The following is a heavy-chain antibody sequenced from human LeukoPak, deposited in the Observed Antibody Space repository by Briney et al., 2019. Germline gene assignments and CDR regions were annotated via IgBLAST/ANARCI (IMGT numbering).Heavy chain of an antibody. D-gene: IGHD2-15*01. CDR2: IYISGTT. V-gene: IGHV4-4*07. J-gene: IGHJ6*02. Sequence: PSETLSLTCTVSGGSLSNYYWSWIRQPAGKGLEWIGRIYISGTTNYNPSLKSRVTISVDTSKNQFSLKLSSVTAADTAVYYCARGRRLGYCSGGSCYSYYYYGMDVWGQGTTVTVSS. CDR1: GGSLSNYY. CDR3: ARGRRLGYCSGGSCYSYYYYGMDV.